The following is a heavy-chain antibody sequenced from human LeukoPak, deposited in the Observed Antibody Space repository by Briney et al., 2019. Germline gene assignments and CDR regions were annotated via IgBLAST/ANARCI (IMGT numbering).Heavy chain of an antibody. J-gene: IGHJ6*02. Sequence: PSETLSLTCAVYGGSFSGYYWSWIRQPPGKGLEWIGEINHSGSTNYNPSLKSRVTISVDTSKNQFSLKLSSVTAADTAVYYCAREGERGSGWSRRGYYYYGMDVWGQGTTVTVSS. D-gene: IGHD6-19*01. CDR1: GGSFSGYY. V-gene: IGHV4-34*01. CDR2: INHSGST. CDR3: AREGERGSGWSRRGYYYYGMDV.